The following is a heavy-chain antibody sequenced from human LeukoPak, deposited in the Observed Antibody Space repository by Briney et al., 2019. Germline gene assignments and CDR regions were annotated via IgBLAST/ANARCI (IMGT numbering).Heavy chain of an antibody. CDR1: GYTLTSYA. CDR3: ARAPYSSGWYPLDY. V-gene: IGHV1-3*03. CDR2: INAGNGNT. J-gene: IGHJ4*02. D-gene: IGHD6-19*01. Sequence: GASVKVSCKASGYTLTSYAMHWVRQAPGQRLEWMGWINAGNGNTKYSQEFQGRVTITRDTSASTAYMELSSLRSEDMAVYYCARAPYSSGWYPLDYWGQGTLVTVSS.